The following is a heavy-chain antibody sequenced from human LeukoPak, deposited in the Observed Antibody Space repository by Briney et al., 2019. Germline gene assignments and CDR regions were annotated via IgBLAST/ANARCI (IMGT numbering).Heavy chain of an antibody. D-gene: IGHD4-17*01. Sequence: PSETLSLTCTVSGGSISSGSYYWGWIRQPPGKGLEWIGNIYYSGSTYYNPSLKSRVTISVDTSKNQFSLKLSSVTAADTAVYYCARDPRNYGDYRGWFDPWGQGTLVTVSS. CDR3: ARDPRNYGDYRGWFDP. V-gene: IGHV4-39*07. J-gene: IGHJ5*02. CDR2: IYYSGST. CDR1: GGSISSGSYY.